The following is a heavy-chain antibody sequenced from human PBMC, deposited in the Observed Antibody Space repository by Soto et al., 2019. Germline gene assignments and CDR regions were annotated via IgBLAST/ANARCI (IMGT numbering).Heavy chain of an antibody. CDR3: AAEPSIAAAGAYGMDV. Sequence: SVKVSCKASGFTFTSSAVQWVRQARGQRLEWIGWIVVGSGNTNYAQKFQERVTITRDMSTSTAYMELSSLRSEDTAVYYCAAEPSIAAAGAYGMDVWGQGTTVTVSS. CDR1: GFTFTSSA. J-gene: IGHJ6*02. D-gene: IGHD6-13*01. V-gene: IGHV1-58*01. CDR2: IVVGSGNT.